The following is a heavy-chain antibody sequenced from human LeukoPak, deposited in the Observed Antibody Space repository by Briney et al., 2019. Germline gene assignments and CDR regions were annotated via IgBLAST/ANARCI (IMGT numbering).Heavy chain of an antibody. Sequence: SETLSLTCAVSGGSISSSNWWSWVRQPPGKGLEWIGEIYHSGSTNYNPSLRSRVTISVDKSKNQFSLKLSSVTAADTAMYYCARQGQLVPTSWFDPWGQGTLVTVSS. CDR2: IYHSGST. CDR1: GGSISSSNW. D-gene: IGHD6-13*01. CDR3: ARQGQLVPTSWFDP. J-gene: IGHJ5*02. V-gene: IGHV4-4*02.